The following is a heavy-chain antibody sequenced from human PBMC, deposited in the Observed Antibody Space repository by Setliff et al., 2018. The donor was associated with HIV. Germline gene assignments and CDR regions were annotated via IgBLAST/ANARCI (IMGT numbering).Heavy chain of an antibody. Sequence: GASVKVSCKASGGTFSSYAISWVRQAPGQGLEWMGGIIPIFGTANYAQKFQGRVTITADESTSTAYMELSSLRSEDTAVYYCARDPSIAVAGAAVWGQGTTVTVSS. CDR2: IIPIFGTA. CDR3: ARDPSIAVAGAAV. CDR1: GGTFSSYA. V-gene: IGHV1-69*13. D-gene: IGHD6-19*01. J-gene: IGHJ6*02.